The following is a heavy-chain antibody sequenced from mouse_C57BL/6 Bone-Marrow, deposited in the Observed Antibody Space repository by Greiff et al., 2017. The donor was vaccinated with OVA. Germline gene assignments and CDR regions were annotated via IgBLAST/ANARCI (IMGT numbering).Heavy chain of an antibody. V-gene: IGHV1-15*01. D-gene: IGHD4-1*01. Sequence: QVQLQQSGAELVRPGASVTLSCKASGYTFTDYEMHWVKQTPVHGLEWIGAIDPETGGTAYNQKFKGKAILTADKSSSTAFIELRSLTSEDSAFYYCTRSGGITGSFAYWGQGTLVTVSA. CDR1: GYTFTDYE. CDR3: TRSGGITGSFAY. J-gene: IGHJ3*01. CDR2: IDPETGGT.